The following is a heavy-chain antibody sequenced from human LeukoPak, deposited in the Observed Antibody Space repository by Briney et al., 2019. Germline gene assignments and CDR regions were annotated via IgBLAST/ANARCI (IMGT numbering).Heavy chain of an antibody. CDR1: GYTFTSYY. D-gene: IGHD3-22*01. Sequence: ASVKVSCKASGYTFTSYYMHWVRQAPGQGLEWMGIINPSGGSTSYAQKFHGRVTMTRDTSTSTVYMALSSLRSEDTAVYYCARDFMTYYYDSRGYPTFGYWGQGTLVTVSS. J-gene: IGHJ4*02. V-gene: IGHV1-46*01. CDR3: ARDFMTYYYDSRGYPTFGY. CDR2: INPSGGST.